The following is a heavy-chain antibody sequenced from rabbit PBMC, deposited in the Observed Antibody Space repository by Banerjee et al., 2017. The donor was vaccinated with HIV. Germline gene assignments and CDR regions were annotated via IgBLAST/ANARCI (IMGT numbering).Heavy chain of an antibody. CDR1: GFSFSSSYW. Sequence: QEQLVESGGGLVQPEGSLTLTCTASGFSFSSSYWICWVRQAPGKGLEWIGCIYTGGSAYYASWAKGRFTISKTSSTTVTLQMTSLTAADTATYFCARASTYYRSNLWGQGTLVTVS. J-gene: IGHJ4*01. CDR2: IYTGGSA. V-gene: IGHV1S45*01. CDR3: ARASTYYRSNL. D-gene: IGHD8-1*01.